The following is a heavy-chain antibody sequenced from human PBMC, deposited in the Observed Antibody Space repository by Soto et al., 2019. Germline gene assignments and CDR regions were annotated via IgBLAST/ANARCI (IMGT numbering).Heavy chain of an antibody. CDR2: ISAHNGNT. V-gene: IGHV1-18*01. CDR1: GYTFTSYG. D-gene: IGHD1-1*01. CDR3: ARGRYGDY. J-gene: IGHJ4*02. Sequence: QVHLVQSGAEVKKPRASVKVSCKASGYTFTSYGITWVRQAPGQGLEWMGWISAHNGNTDYAQKLQGRVIVTRDTTTSTAYMELRSLRSDDTAGDYCARGRYGDYWGQGALVTVSS.